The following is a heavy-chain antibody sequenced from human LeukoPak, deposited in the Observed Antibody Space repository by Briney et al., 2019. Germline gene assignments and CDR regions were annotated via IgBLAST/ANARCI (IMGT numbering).Heavy chain of an antibody. CDR2: ISGGSTYI. D-gene: IGHD5-18*01. J-gene: IGHJ4*02. V-gene: IGHV3-21*01. Sequence: GGSLRLSCTASGFTFGDYAMTWVRQAPGKGLEWVSSISGGSTYIYYADSVKGRFTISRDNAKNSLYLQMNSLRAEDTAVYYCARGYSYGASGFDYWGQGTLVTVSS. CDR1: GFTFGDYA. CDR3: ARGYSYGASGFDY.